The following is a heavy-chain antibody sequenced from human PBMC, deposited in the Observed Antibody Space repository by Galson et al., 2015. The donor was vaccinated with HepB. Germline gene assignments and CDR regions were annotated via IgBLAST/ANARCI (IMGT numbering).Heavy chain of an antibody. J-gene: IGHJ4*02. Sequence: SETLSLTCAVYGGSFSGYYWSWIRQPPGKGLEWIGEINHSGSTNYNPSLKSRVTISVDTSKNQFSLKLSSVTAADTAVYYCARGRYCSSTSCYFPFDYWGPGTLVTVSS. CDR2: INHSGST. D-gene: IGHD2-2*01. CDR1: GGSFSGYY. V-gene: IGHV4-34*01. CDR3: ARGRYCSSTSCYFPFDY.